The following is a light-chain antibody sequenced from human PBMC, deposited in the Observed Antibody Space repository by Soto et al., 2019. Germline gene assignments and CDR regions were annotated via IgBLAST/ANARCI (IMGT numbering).Light chain of an antibody. CDR3: QQRTNWPTST. J-gene: IGKJ5*01. CDR2: DAS. Sequence: EIVLTQSPATLSLSPGERATLSCRASQNVRSYLAWYQQKPGQAPRLLIHDASSWATGIPDRFSGSGSGTDFTLTISSLEPEDSAVYYCQQRTNWPTSTFGQGTRLEIK. CDR1: QNVRSY. V-gene: IGKV3-11*01.